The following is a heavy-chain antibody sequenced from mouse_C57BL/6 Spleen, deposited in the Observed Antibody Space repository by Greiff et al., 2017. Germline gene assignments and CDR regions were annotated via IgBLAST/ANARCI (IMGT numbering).Heavy chain of an antibody. CDR3: ERIIITTVVDWYFDV. J-gene: IGHJ1*03. CDR1: GYTFTSYW. Sequence: QVQLQQPGAELVKPGASVKLSCKASGYTFTSYWMHWVKQRPGRGLEWIGRIDPNSGGTKYNEKFKSKATLTVDKPSSTAYMQLSSLTTEDSAVYDCERIIITTVVDWYFDVWGTGTTVTVAS. D-gene: IGHD1-1*01. V-gene: IGHV1-72*01. CDR2: IDPNSGGT.